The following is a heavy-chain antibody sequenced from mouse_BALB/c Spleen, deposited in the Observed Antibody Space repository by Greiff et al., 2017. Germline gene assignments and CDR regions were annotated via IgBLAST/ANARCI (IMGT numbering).Heavy chain of an antibody. Sequence: EVQVVESGGGLVQPGGSLKLSCAASGFTFSSYTMSWVRQTPEKRLEWVAYISNGGGSTYYPDTVKGRFTISRDNAKNTLYLQMSSLKSEDTAMYYCARHYYGSSLFDYWGQGTTRTVSS. V-gene: IGHV5-12-2*01. CDR1: GFTFSSYT. CDR3: ARHYYGSSLFDY. CDR2: ISNGGGST. D-gene: IGHD1-1*01. J-gene: IGHJ2*01.